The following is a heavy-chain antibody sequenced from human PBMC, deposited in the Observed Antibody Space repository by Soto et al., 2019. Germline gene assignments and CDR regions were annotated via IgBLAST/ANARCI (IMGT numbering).Heavy chain of an antibody. J-gene: IGHJ6*03. CDR3: AATGGNYAIHYYYYYMDV. CDR2: MNPNSGNT. D-gene: IGHD4-4*01. V-gene: IGHV1-8*01. Sequence: ASVKVSCKASGYTFTSYDIYWVRQATGQGLEWMGWMNPNSGNTGYAQKFQGRVTMTRNTSISTAYMELSSLRSEDTAVYYCAATGGNYAIHYYYYYMDVWGKGTTVTVSS. CDR1: GYTFTSYD.